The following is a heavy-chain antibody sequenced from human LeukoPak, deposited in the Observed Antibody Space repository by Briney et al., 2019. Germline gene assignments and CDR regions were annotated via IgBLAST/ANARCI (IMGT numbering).Heavy chain of an antibody. J-gene: IGHJ2*01. V-gene: IGHV3-30*02. Sequence: GGSLRLSCAASAFTFSSYGMHWVRQAPGKGLEWVAFNRYDGSNKYYADSVKGRFTISRDNSKNTLYLQMNSLRADDTAVYYCARDGLAAATLHWCFDLWGRGTLVTVSS. D-gene: IGHD6-25*01. CDR3: ARDGLAAATLHWCFDL. CDR1: AFTFSSYG. CDR2: NRYDGSNK.